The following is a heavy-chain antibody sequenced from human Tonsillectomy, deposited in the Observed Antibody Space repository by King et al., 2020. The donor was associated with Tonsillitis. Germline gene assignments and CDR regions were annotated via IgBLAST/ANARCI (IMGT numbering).Heavy chain of an antibody. CDR3: ARASDSGGNPDYVFDV. CDR2: ILHSGSS. J-gene: IGHJ6*04. V-gene: IGHV4-30-2*01. D-gene: IGHD4-23*01. CDR1: GGSLSSGGYS. Sequence: LQLQESDSRLVKPSQTLSLTCAVSGGSLSSGGYSWSWIRQPPGQGLEWIGYILHSGSSYSNPSLKSRVTISVDRSKNQFSLKLSSVTAADTAGYYCARASDSGGNPDYVFDVGGKGPTVTVSS.